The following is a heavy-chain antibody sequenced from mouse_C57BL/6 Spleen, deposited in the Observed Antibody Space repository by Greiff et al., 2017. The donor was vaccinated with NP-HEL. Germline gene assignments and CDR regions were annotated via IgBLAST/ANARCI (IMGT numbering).Heavy chain of an antibody. CDR2: INPGSGGT. CDR3: ARAAAY. Sequence: VQVVESGAELVRPGTSVKVSCKASGYAFTNYLIEWVKQRPGQGLEWIGVINPGSGGTNYNEKFKGKATLTADKSSSTACMQLSSLTSEDSAVYFCARAAAYWGQGTLVTVSA. CDR1: GYAFTNYL. V-gene: IGHV1-54*01. J-gene: IGHJ3*01.